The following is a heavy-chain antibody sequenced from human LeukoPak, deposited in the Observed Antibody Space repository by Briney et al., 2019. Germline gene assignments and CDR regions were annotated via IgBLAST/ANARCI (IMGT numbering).Heavy chain of an antibody. CDR1: GFTFNNYA. CDR2: ISYDGSNK. J-gene: IGHJ4*02. V-gene: IGHV3-30*18. D-gene: IGHD6-13*01. CDR3: VKEREYSSSVWYFDY. Sequence: EGSLRLSCGASGFTFNNYAMHWVRQAPGKGLEWVALISYDGSNKNYADSVKGRFTISRDNSKNTLYLQMNSLRIEDTSVYYCVKEREYSSSVWYFDYWGQGTLVTVSS.